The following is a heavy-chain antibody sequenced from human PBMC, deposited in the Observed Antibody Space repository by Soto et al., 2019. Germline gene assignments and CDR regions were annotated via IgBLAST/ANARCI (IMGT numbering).Heavy chain of an antibody. D-gene: IGHD3-10*01. CDR1: GDSVTSVSDY. Sequence: SETLSLTCTVSGDSVTSVSDYWSWIRQPPGKGLEWIGYIYYSGSADYNPSLGSRVTISIDTSKNQFSLKLTSVTAADTAVYYCARGVGFGYYYYHMDLWGQGTKVT. V-gene: IGHV4-61*01. J-gene: IGHJ6*02. CDR2: IYYSGSA. CDR3: ARGVGFGYYYYHMDL.